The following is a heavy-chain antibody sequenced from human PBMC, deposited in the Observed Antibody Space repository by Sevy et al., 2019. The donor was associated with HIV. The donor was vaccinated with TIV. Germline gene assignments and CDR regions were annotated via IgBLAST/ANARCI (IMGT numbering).Heavy chain of an antibody. CDR1: GFTFSSYA. D-gene: IGHD5-12*01. CDR2: ISGSGIST. V-gene: IGHV3-23*01. Sequence: GGSLRLSCAASGFTFSSYAMSWDRQAPGKGLEWVSAISGSGISTYYADPVKGRFTISRDNSKNTLYLQMNNLRAEDTAVFYCAKGIGYSGYETDYWGQGTLVTVSS. J-gene: IGHJ4*02. CDR3: AKGIGYSGYETDY.